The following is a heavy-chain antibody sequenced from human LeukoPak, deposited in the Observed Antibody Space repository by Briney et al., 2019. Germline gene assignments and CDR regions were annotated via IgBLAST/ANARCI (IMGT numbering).Heavy chain of an antibody. Sequence: SETLSLTCTVSGGSISSYYWSWIRQPPGKGLEWIGYIYYSGSTNYNPSLKSRVTISVDTSKNQFSLKLSSLTAADTAVYYCARVSGYCSSTSCYDAFDIWGQGTMVTVSS. CDR3: ARVSGYCSSTSCYDAFDI. CDR1: GGSISSYY. J-gene: IGHJ3*02. CDR2: IYYSGST. D-gene: IGHD2-2*01. V-gene: IGHV4-59*01.